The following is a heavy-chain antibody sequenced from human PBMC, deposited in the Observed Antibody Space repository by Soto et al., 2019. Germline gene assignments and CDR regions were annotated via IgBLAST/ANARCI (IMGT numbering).Heavy chain of an antibody. J-gene: IGHJ4*02. D-gene: IGHD6-6*01. Sequence: GGSLRLSCAASGFTFSSSAMSWVRQAPGKGLDWVSSISDSGVSTYYADSVKGRFTISRDNSKSTLYLLMNSLRAEDTAVYYCAKETYSSSSHFDYWGQGTLVTVSS. V-gene: IGHV3-23*01. CDR3: AKETYSSSSHFDY. CDR2: ISDSGVST. CDR1: GFTFSSSA.